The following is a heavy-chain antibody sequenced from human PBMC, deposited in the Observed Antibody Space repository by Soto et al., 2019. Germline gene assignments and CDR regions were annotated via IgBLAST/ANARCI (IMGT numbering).Heavy chain of an antibody. CDR2: IYSGGST. Sequence: GGSLRLSCAASGVTVSSNYMSWGRRAPGKGLEWVSVIYSGGSTYYADSVKGRFTISRHNSKNTLYLQMNSLRAEDTAVYYCARGWGLTNYWGQGTLVTVSS. CDR1: GVTVSSNY. CDR3: ARGWGLTNY. V-gene: IGHV3-53*04. D-gene: IGHD4-17*01. J-gene: IGHJ4*02.